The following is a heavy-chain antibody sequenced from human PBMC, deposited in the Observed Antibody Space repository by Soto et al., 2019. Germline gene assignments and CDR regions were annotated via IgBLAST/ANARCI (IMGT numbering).Heavy chain of an antibody. CDR2: IDSSSSTI. Sequence: GGSLRLSCAASTFTFSSYGMNWVRQAPGKGLEWVSYIDSSSSTIYYSDSVKGRFTISRDNAKNSLYLQMNSLRDEDTAVYYCAREGYCSGGSCYCPPNQNYYGMDVWGQGTTVTVSS. J-gene: IGHJ6*02. V-gene: IGHV3-48*02. D-gene: IGHD2-15*01. CDR3: AREGYCSGGSCYCPPNQNYYGMDV. CDR1: TFTFSSYG.